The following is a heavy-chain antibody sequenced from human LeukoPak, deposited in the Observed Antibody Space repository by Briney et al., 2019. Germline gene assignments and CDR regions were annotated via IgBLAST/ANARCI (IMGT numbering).Heavy chain of an antibody. V-gene: IGHV4-39*07. CDR3: ARVVRSSGWYYFDY. CDR2: IVYSGST. J-gene: IGHJ4*02. CDR1: GGSISSSSYY. D-gene: IGHD6-19*01. Sequence: SETLSLTCTVSGGSISSSSYYWGWIRQPLGKGLEWIGSIVYSGSTYYNPSLKSRVTISADTSENQFSLKLSSVTAADTAVYYCARVVRSSGWYYFDYWGQGTLVTVSS.